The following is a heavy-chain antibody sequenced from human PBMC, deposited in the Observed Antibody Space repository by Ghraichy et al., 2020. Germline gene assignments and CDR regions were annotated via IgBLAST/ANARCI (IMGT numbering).Heavy chain of an antibody. CDR2: INGDSNYI. D-gene: IGHD7-27*01. CDR3: AKMGLQSRLGIDY. Sequence: GGSLRLSCAASGFTFRSYAMSWVRQAPGKGLEWVSTINGDSNYIYYADSARGRFAISRDNSKNTLYLQMNTLRAEDTAVYYCAKMGLQSRLGIDYWGQGTLITVSS. V-gene: IGHV3-23*01. J-gene: IGHJ4*02. CDR1: GFTFRSYA.